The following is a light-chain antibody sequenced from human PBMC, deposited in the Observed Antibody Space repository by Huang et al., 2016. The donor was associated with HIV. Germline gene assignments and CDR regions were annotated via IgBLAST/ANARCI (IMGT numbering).Light chain of an antibody. J-gene: IGKJ3*01. Sequence: EIVLTQSPGTLSLSPWERATLSCRASQSVGIYLAWYQQKPGQAPRLLISGASTRVTGIPDRFSGGGSGTDFTLSISRLEPEDFAVYYCQQYERPPDTFGPGTKVNIK. V-gene: IGKV3-20*01. CDR3: QQYERPPDT. CDR1: QSVGIY. CDR2: GAS.